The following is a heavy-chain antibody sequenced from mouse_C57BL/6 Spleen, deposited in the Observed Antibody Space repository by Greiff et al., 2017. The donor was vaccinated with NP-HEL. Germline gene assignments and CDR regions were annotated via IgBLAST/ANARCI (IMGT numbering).Heavy chain of an antibody. CDR2: IDPAHGNT. V-gene: IGHV14-3*01. CDR1: GFTITNTY. CDR3: ARGIYYDYVFAY. D-gene: IGHD2-4*01. Sequence: VHVKQSVAELVRPGASVKLSCTASGFTITNTYMHWVKQRPEQGLEWIGRIDPAHGNTKYAPKFQGKATITADTSSNTAYLQLSSLTSEDTAIYYCARGIYYDYVFAYWGQGTLVTVSA. J-gene: IGHJ3*01.